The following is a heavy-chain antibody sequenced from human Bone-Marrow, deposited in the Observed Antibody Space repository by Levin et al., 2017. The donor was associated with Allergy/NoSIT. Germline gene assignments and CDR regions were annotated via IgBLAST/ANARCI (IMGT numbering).Heavy chain of an antibody. Sequence: GESLKISCKASGYTFTGYYMHWVRQAPGQGLEWMGWINPNSGGTNYAQKFQGRVTMTRDTSISTAYMELSRLRSDDTAVYYCARDRHRPQWTFDYWGQGTLVTVSS. V-gene: IGHV1-2*02. CDR3: ARDRHRPQWTFDY. CDR2: INPNSGGT. CDR1: GYTFTGYY. D-gene: IGHD6-19*01. J-gene: IGHJ4*02.